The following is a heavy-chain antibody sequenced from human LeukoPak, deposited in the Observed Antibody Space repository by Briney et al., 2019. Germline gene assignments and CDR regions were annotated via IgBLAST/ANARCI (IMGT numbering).Heavy chain of an antibody. V-gene: IGHV1-2*02. CDR3: ARDPTYRDTPLTGSIDY. Sequence: ASVKVSCKASGYTLTGYYIHWVRQAPGQGLEWMGWINPNSGGTNYAQKFQGRVTMTRDTSISTAYMDLSSLRSDDTAVYYCARDPTYRDTPLTGSIDYWGQGTLVTVSS. D-gene: IGHD1-1*01. J-gene: IGHJ4*02. CDR2: INPNSGGT. CDR1: GYTLTGYY.